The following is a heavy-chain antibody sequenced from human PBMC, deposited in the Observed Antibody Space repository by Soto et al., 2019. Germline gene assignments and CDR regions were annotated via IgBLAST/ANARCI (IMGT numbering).Heavy chain of an antibody. Sequence: SVKVSCKASGGTFSSYAISWVRQAPGQGLEWMGGIIPIFGTANYAQKFQGRVTITADKSTSTAYMELSSLRSEDTAVYYCARWLHDCSHWFDPWGQGTLVTVSS. CDR3: ARWLHDCSHWFDP. V-gene: IGHV1-69*06. CDR1: GGTFSSYA. J-gene: IGHJ5*02. CDR2: IIPIFGTA. D-gene: IGHD4-4*01.